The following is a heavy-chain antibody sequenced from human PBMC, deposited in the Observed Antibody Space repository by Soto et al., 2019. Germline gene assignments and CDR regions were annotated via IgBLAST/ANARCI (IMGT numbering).Heavy chain of an antibody. CDR3: ARLYRASDRLLYGMDV. J-gene: IGHJ6*02. CDR1: GYTFTSYW. V-gene: IGHV5-51*01. D-gene: IGHD2-2*01. CDR2: IYPGDSDT. Sequence: PGESLKISCKGSGYTFTSYWIAWVRQMPGNGLEWMGIIYPGDSDTRYSPSFQGQVTISADKSISTAYLQWSSLKASDTAMYYCARLYRASDRLLYGMDVWGQGTTVTVSS.